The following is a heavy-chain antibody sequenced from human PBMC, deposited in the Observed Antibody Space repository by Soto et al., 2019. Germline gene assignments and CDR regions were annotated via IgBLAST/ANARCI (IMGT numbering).Heavy chain of an antibody. CDR2: IWYDGSNK. Sequence: GGSLRLSCAASGFTFSSYGMHWVRQAPGKGLEWVAVIWYDGSNKYYADSVKGRFTISRDNSKNTLYLQMNSLRAEDTAVYYCARDGGGMVRGVIISSRPKNYYYYYYMDVWGKGTTVTVSS. J-gene: IGHJ6*03. D-gene: IGHD3-10*01. CDR3: ARDGGGMVRGVIISSRPKNYYYYYYMDV. V-gene: IGHV3-33*01. CDR1: GFTFSSYG.